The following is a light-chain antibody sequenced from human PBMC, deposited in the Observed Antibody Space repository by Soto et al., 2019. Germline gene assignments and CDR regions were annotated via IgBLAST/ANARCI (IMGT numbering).Light chain of an antibody. CDR3: QQYGSSPPT. CDR2: GAS. J-gene: IGKJ1*01. CDR1: QSISRY. V-gene: IGKV3-20*01. Sequence: IVLTQSPGTLSLSPGERTTLSCRASQSISRYLAWYQQKPGQGPRLLIYGASSRATGPPDRFSGSGSGTDFTLTINRLEPEDFALYYCQQYGSSPPTFGQGTKVDIK.